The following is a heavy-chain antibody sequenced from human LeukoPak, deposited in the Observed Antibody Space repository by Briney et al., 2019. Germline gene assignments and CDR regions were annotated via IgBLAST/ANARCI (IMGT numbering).Heavy chain of an antibody. CDR1: GGSTSSDY. CDR3: ARLKLGAYFDL. CDR2: VYNSGDT. D-gene: IGHD3-16*01. J-gene: IGHJ2*01. Sequence: PSQTLSLTCTVSGGSTSSDYWSWIRQSPGKGLEWVGYVYNSGDTGKNPSLKSRVTILLDTSKNQCSLKLTSVSAADTAVYYCARLKLGAYFDLWGRGTLVTVSS. V-gene: IGHV4-59*08.